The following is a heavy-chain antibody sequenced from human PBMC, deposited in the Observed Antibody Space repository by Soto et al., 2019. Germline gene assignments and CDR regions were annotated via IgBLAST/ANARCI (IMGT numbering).Heavy chain of an antibody. Sequence: PGGSLRLSCAASGFTFSSYAMSWVRQVPGKGPEWVSRISDDGSRADYADSVKGRFTISRDNAKNTLYLEMHVLRADDTAVYYCTRGPRPSSVGTGAFWGQGTPVTVSS. V-gene: IGHV3-74*01. CDR3: TRGPRPSSVGTGAF. CDR1: GFTFSSYA. CDR2: ISDDGSRA. J-gene: IGHJ4*02. D-gene: IGHD3-10*01.